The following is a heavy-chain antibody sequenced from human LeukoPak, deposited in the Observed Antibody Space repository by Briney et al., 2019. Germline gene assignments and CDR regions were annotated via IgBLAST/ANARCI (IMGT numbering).Heavy chain of an antibody. J-gene: IGHJ6*02. CDR2: IKQDGSEK. CDR1: GFTFSNYW. CDR3: ARDRANYYYYYGMDV. V-gene: IGHV3-7*01. Sequence: GGSLRLSCAASGFTFSNYWMSWVRQAPGKGLEWVANIKQDGSEKYYVDSVKGRFTISRDNAKNSLYLQMNSLRAEDTAVYYCARDRANYYYYYGMDVWGQGTTVTVSS.